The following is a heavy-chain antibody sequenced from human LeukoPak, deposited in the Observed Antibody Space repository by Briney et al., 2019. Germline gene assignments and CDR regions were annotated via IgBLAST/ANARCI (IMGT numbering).Heavy chain of an antibody. J-gene: IGHJ6*04. CDR3: AELGITMIGGV. Sequence: GGSLRLSCAASGFTFSSYSMNWVRQAPGKGLEWVSYISSSSTIYYADSVKGRFTISRDNAKNSLYLQMNSLRAEDTAVYYYAELGITMIGGVWGKGTTVTISS. CDR1: GFTFSSYS. D-gene: IGHD3-10*02. CDR2: ISSSSTI. V-gene: IGHV3-48*04.